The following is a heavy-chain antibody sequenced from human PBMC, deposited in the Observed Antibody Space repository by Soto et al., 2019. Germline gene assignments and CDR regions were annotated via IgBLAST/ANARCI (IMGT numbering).Heavy chain of an antibody. V-gene: IGHV3-53*04. CDR2: IYSGGST. J-gene: IGHJ3*02. D-gene: IGHD2-15*01. Sequence: GGSLRLSCAASGFTVSSNYMSWVRQAPGKGLEWVSVIYSGGSTYYADSVKGRFTISRHNSKNTLYLEMNSLRAEDTAVYYCARPSVGYCSGGSCYAFDIWGQGTMVTVSS. CDR1: GFTVSSNY. CDR3: ARPSVGYCSGGSCYAFDI.